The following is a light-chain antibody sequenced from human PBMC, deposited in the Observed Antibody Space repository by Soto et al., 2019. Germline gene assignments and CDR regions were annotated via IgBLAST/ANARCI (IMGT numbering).Light chain of an antibody. Sequence: EIVLTQSPGTLSLSPEERATLSCGASQSVSSSYLAWYQQKPGQAPRLLIYGASNRATGIPDRFSGSGSGTDFTLTIRRLEPEDFAVYYCQQYGSSPPSITFGQGTRLEIK. CDR2: GAS. J-gene: IGKJ5*01. CDR3: QQYGSSPPSIT. CDR1: QSVSSSY. V-gene: IGKV3-20*01.